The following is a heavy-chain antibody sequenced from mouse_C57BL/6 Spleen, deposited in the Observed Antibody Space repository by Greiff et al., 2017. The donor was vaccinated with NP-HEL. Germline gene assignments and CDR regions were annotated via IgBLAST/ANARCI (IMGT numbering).Heavy chain of an antibody. J-gene: IGHJ2*01. CDR2: INPGSGGT. V-gene: IGHV1-54*01. CDR1: GYAFTNYL. Sequence: QVQLQHSGAELVRPGTSVKVSCKASGYAFTNYLIEWVKQRPGQGLEWIGVINPGSGGTNYNEKFKGKATLTADKSSSTAYMQLSSLTSEDSAVSFCARSATGTYFDYWGQGTTLTVSS. D-gene: IGHD4-1*02. CDR3: ARSATGTYFDY.